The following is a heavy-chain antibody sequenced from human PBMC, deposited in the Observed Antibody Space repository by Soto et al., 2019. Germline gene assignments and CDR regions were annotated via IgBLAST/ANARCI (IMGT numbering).Heavy chain of an antibody. CDR2: ISSSSSYI. V-gene: IGHV3-21*01. CDR1: GFTFSSYS. Sequence: VGSLRLSCAASGFTFSSYSMNWVRQAPGKGLEWVSSISSSSSYIYYADSVKGRFTISRDNAKNSLYLQMNSLRAEDTAVYYCAGGRGANAFDIWGQGTMVTVSS. D-gene: IGHD1-26*01. J-gene: IGHJ3*02. CDR3: AGGRGANAFDI.